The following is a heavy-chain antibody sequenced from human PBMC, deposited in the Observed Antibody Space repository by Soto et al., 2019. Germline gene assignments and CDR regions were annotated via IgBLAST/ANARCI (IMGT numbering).Heavy chain of an antibody. CDR3: ARGGPDGSGWYPPFDY. J-gene: IGHJ4*02. Sequence: ASVKVSCKASGYIFTDYYMHWVRQAPGQELGWMGRINPNSGGTNYAQKLQGRVTMTTDTSTSTAYMELRSLRSDDTAVYYCARGGPDGSGWYPPFDYWGQGTLVTVSS. CDR2: INPNSGGT. CDR1: GYIFTDYY. D-gene: IGHD6-19*01. V-gene: IGHV1-2*06.